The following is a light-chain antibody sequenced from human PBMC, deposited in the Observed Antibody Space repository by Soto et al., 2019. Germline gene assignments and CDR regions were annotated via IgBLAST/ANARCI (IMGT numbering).Light chain of an antibody. CDR1: RTISSW. Sequence: DIQMTQSPSTLSGSVGDRVTITCRASRTISSWLAWYQQKPGKAPKLLIYKASTLKSGVPSRFSGSGSGTEFTLTISSLQPDDFATYYCQQYNSYSEAFGEGTKVDIK. J-gene: IGKJ1*01. V-gene: IGKV1-5*03. CDR3: QQYNSYSEA. CDR2: KAS.